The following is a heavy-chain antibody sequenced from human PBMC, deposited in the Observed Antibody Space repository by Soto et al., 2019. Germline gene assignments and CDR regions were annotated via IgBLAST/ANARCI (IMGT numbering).Heavy chain of an antibody. CDR2: MNPNRGNT. Sequence: QVQLVQSGAEVKKPGASVKVSCKASGYTFTSYDINWVRQATGQGLEWMGWMNPNRGNTGYAQKLQGRVTMTTNTSISTAYMELSSLRSEDTAVYYCARERTGTTSMDVWGQGTKVTVSS. CDR1: GYTFTSYD. V-gene: IGHV1-8*01. D-gene: IGHD1-1*01. J-gene: IGHJ6*02. CDR3: ARERTGTTSMDV.